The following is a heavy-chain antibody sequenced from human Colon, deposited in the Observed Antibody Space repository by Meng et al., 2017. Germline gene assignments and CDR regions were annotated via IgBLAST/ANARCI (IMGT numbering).Heavy chain of an antibody. J-gene: IGHJ6*02. V-gene: IGHV4-34*01. CDR1: GGSFSSYY. CDR3: ARLSGSLLDYDGMDV. CDR2: INHSGST. D-gene: IGHD3-3*02. Sequence: SETLSLTCAVYGGSFSSYYWSWIRQPPGKGLEWIGEINHSGSTNYNPSLKSRVTISVDTSKNQFSLKLSSVTAADTAVYYCARLSGSLLDYDGMDVWGRGTTVTVSS.